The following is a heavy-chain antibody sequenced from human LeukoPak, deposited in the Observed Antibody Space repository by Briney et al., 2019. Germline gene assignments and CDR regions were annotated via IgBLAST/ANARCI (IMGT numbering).Heavy chain of an antibody. D-gene: IGHD2-15*01. V-gene: IGHV1-8*01. Sequence: ASVKVSYKASGYTFTSYDINWVRQATGQGLEWMGWMNPNSGNTGYAQKFQGRVTMTRNTSISTAYMELSSLRSEDTAVYYCARGRDCSGGSCYSYWFDPWGQGTLVTVSS. J-gene: IGHJ5*02. CDR1: GYTFTSYD. CDR2: MNPNSGNT. CDR3: ARGRDCSGGSCYSYWFDP.